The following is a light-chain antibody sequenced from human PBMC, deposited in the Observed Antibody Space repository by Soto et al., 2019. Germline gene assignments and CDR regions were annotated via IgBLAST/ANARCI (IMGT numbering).Light chain of an antibody. J-gene: IGKJ4*01. CDR2: GAS. CDR1: QSIGTN. CDR3: QQLNKYPST. V-gene: IGKV1-39*01. Sequence: SLWASIEDKITLTCRARQSIGTNLNWYQQRPGKAPKLLIYGASTLQRGVPSRFSCSGSGTDFTLPISRLQSEDFATYYCQQLNKYPSTFGG.